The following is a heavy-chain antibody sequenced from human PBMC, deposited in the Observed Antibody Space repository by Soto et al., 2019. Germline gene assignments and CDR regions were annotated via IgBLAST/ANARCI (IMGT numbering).Heavy chain of an antibody. D-gene: IGHD3-22*01. CDR3: ARDLMQIVVVINRYYYYGMDV. Sequence: GASVRVSCKASGYTFTGYYMHWVRQAPGQGLEWMGWINPNSGGTNYAQKFQGRVTMTRDTSISTAYMELSRLRSDDTAVYYCARDLMQIVVVINRYYYYGMDVWGQGTMVTVSS. V-gene: IGHV1-2*02. J-gene: IGHJ6*02. CDR1: GYTFTGYY. CDR2: INPNSGGT.